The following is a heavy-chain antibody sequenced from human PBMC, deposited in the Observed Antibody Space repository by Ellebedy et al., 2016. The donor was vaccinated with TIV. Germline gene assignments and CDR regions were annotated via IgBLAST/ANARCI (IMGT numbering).Heavy chain of an antibody. J-gene: IGHJ4*02. CDR2: ISAYNGNT. D-gene: IGHD3-22*01. Sequence: ASVKVSCXASGYTFTSYGISWVRQAPGQGLEWMGWISAYNGNTNYAQKLQGRVTMTTDTSTSTAYMELRSLRSDDTAVYYCAREGFYYDSSGTFDYWGQGTLVTVSS. CDR3: AREGFYYDSSGTFDY. V-gene: IGHV1-18*01. CDR1: GYTFTSYG.